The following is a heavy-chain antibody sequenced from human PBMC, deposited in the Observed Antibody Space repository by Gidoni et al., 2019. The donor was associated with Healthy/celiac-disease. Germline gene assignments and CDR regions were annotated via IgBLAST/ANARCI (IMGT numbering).Heavy chain of an antibody. CDR3: AKLQVVPAAADFNDAFDI. V-gene: IGHV3-23*01. CDR2: ISGSGGRT. D-gene: IGHD2-2*01. CDR1: GFTFSSYT. J-gene: IGHJ3*02. Sequence: EVQLLESGGGLEQPGGSLRLSCAASGFTFSSYTRSWIRQAPGKGLEWVSGISGSGGRTYYADSVKGRFVISRDNSKNTLYLQMNSLRAEDTAVYYCAKLQVVPAAADFNDAFDIWGQGTMVTVSS.